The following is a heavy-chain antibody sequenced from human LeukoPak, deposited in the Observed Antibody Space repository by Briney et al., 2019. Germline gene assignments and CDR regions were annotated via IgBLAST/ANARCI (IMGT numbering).Heavy chain of an antibody. CDR1: GFTFSSYG. D-gene: IGHD4-17*01. J-gene: IGHJ6*02. CDR3: AKATVTRGGYYYGMDV. V-gene: IGHV3-30*18. CDR2: ISYDGSNK. Sequence: GGSQRLSCAASGFTFSSYGMHWVRQAPGKGLEWVAVISYDGSNKYYADSVKGRFTISRDNSKNTLYLQMNSLRAEDTAVYYCAKATVTRGGYYYGMDVWGQGTTVTVSS.